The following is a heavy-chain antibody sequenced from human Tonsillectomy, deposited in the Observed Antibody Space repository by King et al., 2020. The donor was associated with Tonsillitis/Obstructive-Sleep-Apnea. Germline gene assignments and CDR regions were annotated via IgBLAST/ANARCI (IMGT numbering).Heavy chain of an antibody. CDR3: ARDQGSSNWYGGFDY. CDR2: ISYDGNNK. V-gene: IGHV3-30*04. D-gene: IGHD6-13*01. CDR1: GFTFNSYA. Sequence: VQLVESGGGVVQPGRSLRLSCAASGFTFNSYAIHWVRQTPGKGLEWVAVISYDGNNKYYADSVKGRFTISRDSSKNTLYLQMNSLKTEDTAVYYCARDQGSSNWYGGFDYWGQGTLVTVSS. J-gene: IGHJ4*02.